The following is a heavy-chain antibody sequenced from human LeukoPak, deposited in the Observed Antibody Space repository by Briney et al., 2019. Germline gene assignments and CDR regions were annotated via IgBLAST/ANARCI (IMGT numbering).Heavy chain of an antibody. V-gene: IGHV3-33*01. Sequence: PGGSLRLSCAASGFTFSSYGFHWVRQAPGKGLEWVTLIWRDGSNKYYADSVKGRFTISRDNSKSTLYLQMNSLRAEDTAVYYCARDICSGSYCLDYWGQGTLVTVSS. CDR3: ARDICSGSYCLDY. CDR2: IWRDGSNK. J-gene: IGHJ4*02. CDR1: GFTFSSYG. D-gene: IGHD3-10*02.